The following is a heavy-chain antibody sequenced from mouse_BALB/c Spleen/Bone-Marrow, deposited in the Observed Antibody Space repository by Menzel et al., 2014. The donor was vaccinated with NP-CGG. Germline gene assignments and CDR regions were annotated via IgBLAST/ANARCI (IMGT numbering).Heavy chain of an antibody. CDR3: ARRYYAMDY. J-gene: IGHJ4*01. CDR2: ISYSGIT. V-gene: IGHV3-2*02. Sequence: EVKLEESGPGLVKPSQSLSLTCTVTGYSITSDYAWNWIRQFPGNKLEWMGYISYSGITSYNPSLKSRISITRDTSKKKGEMQLNSVTTEDTATYYCARRYYAMDYWGQGTSVTVSS. CDR1: GYSITSDYA.